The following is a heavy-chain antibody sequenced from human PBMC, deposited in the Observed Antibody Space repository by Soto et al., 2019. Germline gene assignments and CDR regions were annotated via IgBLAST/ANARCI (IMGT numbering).Heavy chain of an antibody. V-gene: IGHV1-3*01. J-gene: IGHJ4*02. CDR3: AKRTGRYFDY. CDR2: INVGNGNT. D-gene: IGHD1-1*01. Sequence: QVQLVQSGTEVKKSGASMKISCKASGYTFTSHAVHWVRQAPGQRLEWIGWINVGNGNTKYSQTFQGRVTITRDTSANTAYMELSSLGSEDTAVYYCAKRTGRYFDYWGQGTLVTASS. CDR1: GYTFTSHA.